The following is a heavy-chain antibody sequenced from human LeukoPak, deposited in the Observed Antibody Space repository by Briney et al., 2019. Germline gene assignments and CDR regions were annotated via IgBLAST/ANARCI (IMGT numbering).Heavy chain of an antibody. CDR1: GFTFSSYE. CDR2: ISSSGSTI. Sequence: GGSLRLSCAASGFTFSSYEMNWVRQAPGKGLEWVSYISSSGSTIYYADSVKGRFTISRDNAKNSLYLQMNSLRAEDTAVYYCARVFRTAAGTVYYYYYYMDVWGKGTTVTI. CDR3: ARVFRTAAGTVYYYYYYMDV. J-gene: IGHJ6*03. D-gene: IGHD6-13*01. V-gene: IGHV3-48*03.